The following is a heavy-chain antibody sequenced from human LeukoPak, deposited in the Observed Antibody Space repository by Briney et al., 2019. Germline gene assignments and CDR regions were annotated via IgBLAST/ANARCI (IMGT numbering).Heavy chain of an antibody. J-gene: IGHJ5*02. Sequence: PSETLSLTCTVSGGSISSSSYYWGWIRQPPGKGLEWIGSIYYSGSTYYNPSLKSRVTISVDTSKNQFSLKLSSVTAAETAVYYCARLYSRSYWFDPWGQGTLVTVSS. CDR3: ARLYSRSYWFDP. V-gene: IGHV4-39*07. CDR1: GGSISSSSYY. CDR2: IYYSGST. D-gene: IGHD6-6*01.